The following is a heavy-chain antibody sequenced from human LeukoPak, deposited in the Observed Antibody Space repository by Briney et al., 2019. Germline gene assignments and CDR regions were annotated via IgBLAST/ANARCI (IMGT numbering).Heavy chain of an antibody. V-gene: IGHV3-23*01. J-gene: IGHJ6*03. CDR1: GFTVSSNY. D-gene: IGHD3-10*01. CDR2: ISGSGGST. CDR3: AKVLSGVYYGSGSYYRTYYYYMDV. Sequence: GGSLRLSCAASGFTVSSNYMSWVRQAPGKGLEWVSAISGSGGSTYYADSVKGRFTISRDNSKNTLYLQMNSLRAEDTAVYYCAKVLSGVYYGSGSYYRTYYYYMDVWGKGTTVTISS.